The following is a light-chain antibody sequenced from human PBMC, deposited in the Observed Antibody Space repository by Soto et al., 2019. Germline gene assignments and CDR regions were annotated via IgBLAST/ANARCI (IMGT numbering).Light chain of an antibody. CDR1: NSNIGTYT. V-gene: IGLV1-44*01. J-gene: IGLJ3*02. Sequence: VLTQPPSASGTPGQRVIISCSGSNSNIGTYTVNWYQQLPGTAPKLLIYTDYQRPSGVADRFSGSRSGTSASLAISGLQSEDEADYYCASWDDSLSGGVFGGGTKLTVL. CDR2: TDY. CDR3: ASWDDSLSGGV.